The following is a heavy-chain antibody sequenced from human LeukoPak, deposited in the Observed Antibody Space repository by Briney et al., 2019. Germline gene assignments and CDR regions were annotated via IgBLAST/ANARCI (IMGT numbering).Heavy chain of an antibody. CDR3: AKGGSGGNWARIDF. J-gene: IGHJ4*02. CDR1: GFTFSSYG. CDR2: IWYDGSNK. Sequence: GGSLRLSCAASGFTFSSYGMHWVRQAPGKGLEWVAVIWYDGSNKYYADSVKGRFTISRDNSKNTLYLQMNSLRAEDTALYFCAKGGSGGNWARIDFWGQGTLVTVSS. D-gene: IGHD2-15*01. V-gene: IGHV3-33*06.